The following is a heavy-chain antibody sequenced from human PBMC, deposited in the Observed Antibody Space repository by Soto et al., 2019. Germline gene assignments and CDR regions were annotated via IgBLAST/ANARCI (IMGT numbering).Heavy chain of an antibody. J-gene: IGHJ4*02. Sequence: VGSLRLSCAASGFTFRSYAMHWVRQAPGKGLEWVAVISYDGSNKYYADSVKGRFTISRDNSKNTLYVQMNSLRAEDTAVYYCAKEERAERELRHFDYWGQGTLVTVSS. CDR2: ISYDGSNK. CDR3: AKEERAERELRHFDY. D-gene: IGHD1-26*01. CDR1: GFTFRSYA. V-gene: IGHV3-30-3*01.